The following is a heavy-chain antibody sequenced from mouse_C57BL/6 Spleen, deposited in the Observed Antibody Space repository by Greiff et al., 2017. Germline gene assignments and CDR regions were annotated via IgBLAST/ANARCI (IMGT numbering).Heavy chain of an antibody. CDR2: IDPSDSYT. Sequence: QVQLQQPGAELVRPGTSVKLSCKASGYTFTSYCMHWVKQRPGQGLEWIGVIDPSDSYTNYNQKFKGKATLTVDTSSSTAYMQLSSLTSEDSAVYYCARYLAYYSNSYAMDYWGQGTSVTVSS. D-gene: IGHD2-5*01. V-gene: IGHV1-59*01. J-gene: IGHJ4*01. CDR3: ARYLAYYSNSYAMDY. CDR1: GYTFTSYC.